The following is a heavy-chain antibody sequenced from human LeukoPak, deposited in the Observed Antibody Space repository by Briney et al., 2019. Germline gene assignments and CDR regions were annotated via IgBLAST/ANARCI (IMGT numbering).Heavy chain of an antibody. V-gene: IGHV3-48*01. Sequence: GGSLRLSCAASGLTFNTYTMNWVRQAPGKGLEWVSYISGSSGIIDYADSVRGRFTISRDNAKNSLYLQMNSLRAEDTAVYYCARETRGYYDSSGHYYYYYGMDVWGQGTTVTVSS. CDR3: ARETRGYYDSSGHYYYYYGMDV. CDR1: GLTFNTYT. J-gene: IGHJ6*02. CDR2: ISGSSGII. D-gene: IGHD3-22*01.